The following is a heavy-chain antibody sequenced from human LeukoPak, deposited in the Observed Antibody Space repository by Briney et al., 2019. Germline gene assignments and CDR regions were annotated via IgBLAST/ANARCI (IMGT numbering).Heavy chain of an antibody. CDR3: ARVEASYCTNGVCPLAY. V-gene: IGHV1-69*06. CDR1: GGTFSSYA. J-gene: IGHJ4*02. D-gene: IGHD2-8*01. Sequence: SVKVSCKASGGTFSSYAISWVRQAPGQGLEWMGGIIPIFGTANYAQKFQGRVTITADKSTSIAYMELSSLRSEDTAVYYCARVEASYCTNGVCPLAYWGQGTLVTVSS. CDR2: IIPIFGTA.